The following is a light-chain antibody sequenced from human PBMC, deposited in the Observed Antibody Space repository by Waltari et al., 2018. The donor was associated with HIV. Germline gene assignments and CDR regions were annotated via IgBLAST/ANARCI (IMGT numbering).Light chain of an antibody. V-gene: IGKV3-20*01. CDR3: QQYGSTPRT. CDR2: GAS. J-gene: IGKJ2*01. CDR1: QSVSSSY. Sequence: EIVLTQSPGTLSLSPGERATLSCRASQSVSSSYLAWYQVNPGQAPRLLVYGASSRAADIPDRFSGSGSGTDFTLTIRRLEAEDVAVYYCQQYGSTPRTFGQGTKLEIK.